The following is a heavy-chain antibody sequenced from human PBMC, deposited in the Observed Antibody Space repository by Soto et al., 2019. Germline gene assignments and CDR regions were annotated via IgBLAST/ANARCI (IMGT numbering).Heavy chain of an antibody. CDR2: IYYSGST. CDR3: ASDPAAGADGINAFDI. CDR1: GGSISGSSYY. V-gene: IGHV4-39*01. J-gene: IGHJ3*02. Sequence: SETLSLTCTVSGGSISGSSYYWGWIRQPPGKGLEWIGSIYYSGSTYYNPSLKSRVTISVDTSKNQFSLKLSSVTAADTAVYYCASDPAAGADGINAFDIWGQGTMVTVSS. D-gene: IGHD6-19*01.